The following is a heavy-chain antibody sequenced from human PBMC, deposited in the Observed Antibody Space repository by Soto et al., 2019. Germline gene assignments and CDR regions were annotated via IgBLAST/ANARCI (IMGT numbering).Heavy chain of an antibody. CDR3: ARGAYDFWSGYSPFDY. CDR1: GGSIRSYY. V-gene: IGHV4-59*01. J-gene: IGHJ4*02. CDR2: IYYSGST. D-gene: IGHD3-3*01. Sequence: ASETLSLTCTVSGGSIRSYYCSWIRQPPGKGLEWIGYIYYSGSTNYNPSLKSRVTISVDTSKNQFSLKLSSVTAADTAVYYCARGAYDFWSGYSPFDYWGQGTLVTVSS.